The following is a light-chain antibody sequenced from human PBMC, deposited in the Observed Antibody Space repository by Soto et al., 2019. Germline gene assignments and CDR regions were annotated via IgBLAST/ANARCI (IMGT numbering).Light chain of an antibody. CDR2: AAS. Sequence: DIQMTQSPSSVSASVGDRVTITCRASQHINSWLAWYKQKPGKAPKLLMYAASSLQRGVPSRFSGSGSGTDFNPTTSSLQAEDFATYYCQHTNRLPFAFGQGTKVEVK. J-gene: IGKJ2*01. CDR1: QHINSW. CDR3: QHTNRLPFA. V-gene: IGKV1-12*01.